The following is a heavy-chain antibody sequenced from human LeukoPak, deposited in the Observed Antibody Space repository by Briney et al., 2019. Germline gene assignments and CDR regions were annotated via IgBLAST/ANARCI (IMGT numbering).Heavy chain of an antibody. V-gene: IGHV3-64*02. CDR3: ARELGGTKTGGFDI. D-gene: IGHD1-14*01. Sequence: GGSLRLSCAASGFRFSYHDMHWVRQAPGKGLEFVSSIGAAGAHTFYADSVRGRFTISRDNFQSTMYLQMDGLRPEDSAVYYCARELGGTKTGGFDIWGQGTVVTVSS. J-gene: IGHJ3*02. CDR1: GFRFSYHD. CDR2: IGAAGAHT.